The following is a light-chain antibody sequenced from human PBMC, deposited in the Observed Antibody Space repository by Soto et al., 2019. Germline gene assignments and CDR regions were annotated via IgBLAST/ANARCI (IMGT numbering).Light chain of an antibody. V-gene: IGLV1-44*01. CDR3: AAWDASVNGHVV. Sequence: QSVLTQPPSASGTPGQRVTISCSGSSSNSGSNTVNWYQQLPGTAPKFLIYSNNQRPSGVPDLFSGSKSGTSASLAISGLQSEDEAHYYCAAWDASVNGHVVFGGGTKLTVL. J-gene: IGLJ2*01. CDR2: SNN. CDR1: SSNSGSNT.